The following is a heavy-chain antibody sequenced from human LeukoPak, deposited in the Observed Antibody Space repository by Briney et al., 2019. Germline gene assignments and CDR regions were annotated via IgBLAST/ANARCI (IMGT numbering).Heavy chain of an antibody. CDR1: GYTFTSYG. CDR2: ISAYNGNT. CDR3: ATSWGIAAAGTLQNAFDI. V-gene: IGHV1-18*01. J-gene: IGHJ3*02. D-gene: IGHD6-13*01. Sequence: GASVKVSCKAPGYTFTSYGISWVRQAPGQGLEWMGWISAYNGNTNYAQKLQGRVTMTEDTSTDTAYMELSSLRSEDTAVYYCATSWGIAAAGTLQNAFDIWGQGTMVTVSS.